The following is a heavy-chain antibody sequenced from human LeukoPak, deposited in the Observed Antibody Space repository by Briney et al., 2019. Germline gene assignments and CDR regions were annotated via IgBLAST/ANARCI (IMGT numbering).Heavy chain of an antibody. CDR2: ISGSGGST. J-gene: IGHJ4*02. Sequence: PGGSLRLSCAASGFTFSSYAMSWVRQAPGKGLEWVSAISGSGGSTYYADSVKGRFTISRDNSKNTLYLQMNSLRAEDTAVYYCAKGGGARDYGDYYYWGQGTLVTVSS. CDR1: GFTFSSYA. CDR3: AKGGGARDYGDYYY. V-gene: IGHV3-23*01. D-gene: IGHD4-17*01.